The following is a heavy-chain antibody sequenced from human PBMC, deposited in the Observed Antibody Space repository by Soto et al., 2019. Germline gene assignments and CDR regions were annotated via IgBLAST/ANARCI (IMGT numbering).Heavy chain of an antibody. D-gene: IGHD6-19*01. J-gene: IGHJ6*02. CDR2: ISGSGGST. CDR3: AKDGTQWLVRKDGMDV. V-gene: IGHV3-23*01. CDR1: GFTFSSYA. Sequence: PGGPLRLSCAASGFTFSSYAMSWVRQAPGKGLEWVSAISGSGGSTYYADSVKGRFTISRDNTKNTLYLQMNSLRAEDTAVYYCAKDGTQWLVRKDGMDVWGQGTTVTVSS.